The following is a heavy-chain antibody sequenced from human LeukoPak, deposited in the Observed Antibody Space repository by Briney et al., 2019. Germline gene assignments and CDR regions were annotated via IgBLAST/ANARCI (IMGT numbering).Heavy chain of an antibody. CDR1: GGTLSSYV. Sequence: AVKVSCKACGGTLSSYVISWVRQAPGRGLAWMGGINPIFGTANNEQKFQGRVTITTDESTSTAYMELSSLRSEDTAVYYCAGGYPTARSAHGQDYYYYYMDVWGKGTTVTVSS. J-gene: IGHJ6*03. D-gene: IGHD3-3*01. CDR2: INPIFGTA. CDR3: AGGYPTARSAHGQDYYYYYMDV. V-gene: IGHV1-69*05.